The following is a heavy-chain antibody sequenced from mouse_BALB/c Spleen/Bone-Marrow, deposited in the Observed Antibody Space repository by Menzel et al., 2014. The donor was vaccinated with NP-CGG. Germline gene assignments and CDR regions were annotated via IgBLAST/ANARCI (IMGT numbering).Heavy chain of an antibody. CDR1: GYSITSHYA. J-gene: IGHJ2*01. V-gene: IGHV3-2*02. CDR2: ISSSGIT. CDR3: ARSGNFFDY. D-gene: IGHD3-1*01. Sequence: EVQLQQSGPGLVKPSQSLSLTCTVTGYSITSHYAWNWIRQFPGNKLEWMGYISSSGITSYNPSLKGRISITRDTSKNHFFLQLNSVTTEDTATYFCARSGNFFDYWGQGTTLTVSS.